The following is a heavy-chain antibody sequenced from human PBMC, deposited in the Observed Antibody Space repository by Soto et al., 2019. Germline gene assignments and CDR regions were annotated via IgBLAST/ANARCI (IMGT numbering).Heavy chain of an antibody. CDR3: ARGSEACDSHGG. J-gene: IGHJ4*02. CDR1: GFTFSSYS. D-gene: IGHD3-22*01. Sequence: EVQLVESGGGLVQPGGSLRLSCAASGFTFSSYSMNWVRQAPGKGLEWVSCISSSSSTLYYADSVKGRFTISRDNAKNPRHLQMNSVIAEDTAVYYCARGSEACDSHGGWGRGPLVTVCS. CDR2: ISSSSSTL. V-gene: IGHV3-48*01.